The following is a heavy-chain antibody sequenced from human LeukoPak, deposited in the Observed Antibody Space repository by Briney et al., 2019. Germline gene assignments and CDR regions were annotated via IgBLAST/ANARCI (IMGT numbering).Heavy chain of an antibody. D-gene: IGHD6-19*01. CDR2: IHYSGGT. CDR1: GGSISNSY. J-gene: IGHJ3*02. V-gene: IGHV4-59*01. CDR3: ARNQWLAHDVFNI. Sequence: SETLSLTCTVSGGSISNSYWSWIRQPPGKGLEWIGYIHYSGGTNYNPSLQSRVTISLDTSQGQFSLRLTSVTAADTAVYYCARNQWLAHDVFNIWGQGTMVTVSS.